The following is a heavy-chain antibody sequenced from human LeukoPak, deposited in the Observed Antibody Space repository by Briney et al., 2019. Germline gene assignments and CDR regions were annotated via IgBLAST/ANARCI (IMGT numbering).Heavy chain of an antibody. CDR2: INPSGGST. Sequence: GASVTVSFKASGYTFTSYYMHWVRQAPGQGLEWMGIINPSGGSTSYAQKFQGRVTMTRDTSTSTVYMELSSLRSEDTAVYYCARDLAPYYYDSSGWDDAFDIWGQGTMVTVSS. V-gene: IGHV1-46*01. CDR3: ARDLAPYYYDSSGWDDAFDI. CDR1: GYTFTSYY. D-gene: IGHD3-22*01. J-gene: IGHJ3*02.